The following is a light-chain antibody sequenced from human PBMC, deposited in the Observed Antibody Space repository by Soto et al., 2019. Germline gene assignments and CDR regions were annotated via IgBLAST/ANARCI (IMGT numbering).Light chain of an antibody. Sequence: QSVLTQPPSVSGAPGQRVTISCTRSSSNIGAGYDVHRYQQLPGTPPKLLINGNSNRPTGVPDRLSGSTSGTSASLAITALLPADDDDYYCRPYGSSRSGVFGGGTKLTVL. J-gene: IGLJ3*02. CDR2: GNS. CDR3: RPYGSSRSGV. CDR1: SSNIGAGYD. V-gene: IGLV1-40*01.